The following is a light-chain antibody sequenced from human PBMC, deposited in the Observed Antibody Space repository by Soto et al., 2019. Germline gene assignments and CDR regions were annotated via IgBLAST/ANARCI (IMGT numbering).Light chain of an antibody. CDR1: SSDVGGYNR. CDR3: SSYTSSSTYV. Sequence: QSALTQPPSVSGSPGQSVTISCTGTSSDVGGYNRVSWYRQPPGTAPKLMIYEVSNRPSGVPDRFSGSKSGNTASLTISGLQAEDEADYYCSSYTSSSTYVFGTGT. V-gene: IGLV2-18*02. J-gene: IGLJ1*01. CDR2: EVS.